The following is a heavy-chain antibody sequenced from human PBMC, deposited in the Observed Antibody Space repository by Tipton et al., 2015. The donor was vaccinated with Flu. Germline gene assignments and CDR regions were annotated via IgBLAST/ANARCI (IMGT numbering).Heavy chain of an antibody. D-gene: IGHD2-21*01. CDR3: AASPWGLHGDSYFEL. J-gene: IGHJ4*02. V-gene: IGHV4-30-4*01. CDR2: IYYAGGI. CDR1: GASISAGDYY. Sequence: LRLSCSVSGASISAGDYYWSWIRRHPGGGLEWIGYIYYAGGINYNPSLKSRATISVDTPRNQFSLKLSAVTAADTAVYYCAASPWGLHGDSYFELWGRGALVTVSS.